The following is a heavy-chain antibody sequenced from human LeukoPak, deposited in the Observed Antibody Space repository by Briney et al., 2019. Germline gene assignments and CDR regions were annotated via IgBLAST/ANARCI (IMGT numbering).Heavy chain of an antibody. V-gene: IGHV3-53*01. J-gene: IGHJ4*02. D-gene: IGHD1-26*01. CDR3: AKKAQYNGNYPLDY. Sequence: GGSLRLSCAASGFTVDSNYINWVRQAPEKGLEWVSVIYTGGSTYYADSVKGRFTISRDTSKNTLYLQMNSLRAEDTALYFCAKKAQYNGNYPLDYWGQGTLVTVSS. CDR1: GFTVDSNY. CDR2: IYTGGST.